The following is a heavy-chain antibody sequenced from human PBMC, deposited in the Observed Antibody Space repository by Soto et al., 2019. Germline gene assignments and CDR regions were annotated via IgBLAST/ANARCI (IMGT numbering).Heavy chain of an antibody. CDR1: PYKFTVYR. CDR2: INPNSGGT. J-gene: IGHJ5*02. V-gene: IGHV1-2*04. CDR3: ARAYAMITFGGVEDFNWLAP. D-gene: IGHD3-16*01. Sequence: ACKACPYKFTVYRIHCVRQAPGQGLEWMGWINPNSGGTNYAQKFQGWVTMTRDTSISTAYMELSRLRSDDTAVYYCARAYAMITFGGVEDFNWLAPWGHGTLAIVSS.